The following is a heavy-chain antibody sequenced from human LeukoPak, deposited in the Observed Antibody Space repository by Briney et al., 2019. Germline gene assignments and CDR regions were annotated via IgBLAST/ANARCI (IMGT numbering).Heavy chain of an antibody. CDR2: ITKNGDKT. CDR1: GITFSNSA. V-gene: IGHV3-23*01. D-gene: IGHD5-24*01. Sequence: PGGSLRLSCVPSGITFSNSALNWVRQVPGKGLEWVATITKNGDKTYYADSVKGLFIISRDTFRDTLYLQMNSLRAEDTAVYYCVKSAGKDGYRDVFDIWGQGTVVTVSS. J-gene: IGHJ3*02. CDR3: VKSAGKDGYRDVFDI.